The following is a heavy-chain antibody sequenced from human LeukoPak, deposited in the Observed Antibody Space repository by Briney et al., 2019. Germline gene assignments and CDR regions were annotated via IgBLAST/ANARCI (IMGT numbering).Heavy chain of an antibody. CDR2: INPNSGGT. CDR1: GYTFTGYY. CDR3: ARDSGPLYDFWSAPFDS. J-gene: IGHJ4*02. D-gene: IGHD3-3*01. Sequence: ASVKVSCKASGYTFTGYYMHWVRQAPGQGLEWMGCINPNSGGTNYAQKFQGRVTMTRDTSISTAYMELSRLRSDDTAAYYCARDSGPLYDFWSAPFDSWGQGTLVTVSS. V-gene: IGHV1-2*02.